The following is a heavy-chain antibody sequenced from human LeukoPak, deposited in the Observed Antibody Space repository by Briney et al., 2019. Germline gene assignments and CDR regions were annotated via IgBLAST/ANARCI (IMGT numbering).Heavy chain of an antibody. Sequence: SETLSLTCAVSGGSISSSNWWSWVRQPPGKGLEWIGEIYHSGSTNYNPSLKSRVTISVDKSKNQFSLKLSSVTAADTAVYYCARAKEWVYYYDSSGKSTLDYWGQGTLVTVSS. V-gene: IGHV4-4*02. CDR3: ARAKEWVYYYDSSGKSTLDY. CDR1: GGSISSSNW. J-gene: IGHJ4*02. D-gene: IGHD3-22*01. CDR2: IYHSGST.